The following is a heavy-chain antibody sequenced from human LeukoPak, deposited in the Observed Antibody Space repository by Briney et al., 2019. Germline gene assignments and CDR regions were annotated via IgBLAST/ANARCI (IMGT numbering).Heavy chain of an antibody. D-gene: IGHD6-13*01. V-gene: IGHV3-7*03. CDR1: GFTFSSYW. CDR3: ARDSIAANFDY. CDR2: IKQDGSEN. Sequence: QPGGSLRLSCAAPGFTFSSYWMSWVRQAPGKGLEWEATIKQDGSENYYVDSVKGRFTISRDNAKNSLYLQMNSLRAEDTAVYYCARDSIAANFDYWGQGTLVTVSS. J-gene: IGHJ4*02.